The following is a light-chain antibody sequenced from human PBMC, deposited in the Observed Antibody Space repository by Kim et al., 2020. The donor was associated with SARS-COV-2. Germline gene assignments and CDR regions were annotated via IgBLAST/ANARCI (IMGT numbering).Light chain of an antibody. J-gene: IGKJ2*01. V-gene: IGKV3-20*01. CDR3: QQYGTSPPYT. Sequence: PGERATLSCRASQTVCSTCLAWYQQKPGQAPRLLIYSASTRATGIPDRFSGGGSGTDFTLTISRLEPEDIAVYYCQQYGTSPPYTFGQGTKVDIK. CDR1: QTVCSTC. CDR2: SAS.